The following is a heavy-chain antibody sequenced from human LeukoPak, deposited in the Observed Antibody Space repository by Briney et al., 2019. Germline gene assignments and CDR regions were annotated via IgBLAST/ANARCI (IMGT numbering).Heavy chain of an antibody. CDR1: GYTLTALS. V-gene: IGHV1-24*01. J-gene: IGHJ5*02. CDR3: ATTANHDSSGYLFRAWFDP. CDR2: FDPEDGET. D-gene: IGHD3-22*01. Sequence: ASVKVSCNVVGYTLTALSMHWVRQAPGKGLEWRGGFDPEDGETIYAQKFQGRVTMTADPSTVTAYMELSSLRSEDTAVYYCATTANHDSSGYLFRAWFDPWGQGTLVTVSS.